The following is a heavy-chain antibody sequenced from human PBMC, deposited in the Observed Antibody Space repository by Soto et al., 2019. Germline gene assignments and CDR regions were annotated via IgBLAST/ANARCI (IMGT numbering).Heavy chain of an antibody. J-gene: IGHJ4*02. CDR2: INSDRSST. CDR3: ARPERAYYYDSSCLYFDY. V-gene: IGHV3-74*01. Sequence: PGGSLRLSCAASGFTFSSYWMHWVRQAPGKGLVWVSRINSDRSSTSYADSVKCRFTIPRDNAKNTQYLQMNSLRADDTAEYYCARPERAYYYDSSCLYFDYWGQGTLVTVSS. CDR1: GFTFSSYW. D-gene: IGHD3-22*01.